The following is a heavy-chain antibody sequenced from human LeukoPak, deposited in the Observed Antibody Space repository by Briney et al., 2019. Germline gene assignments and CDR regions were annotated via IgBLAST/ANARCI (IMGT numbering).Heavy chain of an antibody. Sequence: SETLSLTCTVSGGSISSYHWSWIRQPPGKGLEWIGYIYYSGSTNYNPSLKSRVTISVDTSKNQFSLKLSSVTAADTAVYYCAREEGSGARGAFDIWGQGTMVTVSS. CDR2: IYYSGST. D-gene: IGHD7-27*01. V-gene: IGHV4-59*01. CDR1: GGSISSYH. J-gene: IGHJ3*02. CDR3: AREEGSGARGAFDI.